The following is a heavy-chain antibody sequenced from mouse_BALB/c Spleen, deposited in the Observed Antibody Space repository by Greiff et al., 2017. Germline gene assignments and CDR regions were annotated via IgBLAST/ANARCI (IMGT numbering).Heavy chain of an antibody. D-gene: IGHD3-3*01. CDR2: IYPGDGDT. CDR3: ARPGLYYFDY. Sequence: LQESGAELVRPGSSVKISCKASGYAFSSYWMNWVKQRPGQGLEWIGQIYPGDGDTNYNGKFKGKATLTADKSSSTAYMQLSSLTSEDSAVYFCARPGLYYFDYWGQGTTLTVSS. J-gene: IGHJ2*01. CDR1: GYAFSSYW. V-gene: IGHV1-80*01.